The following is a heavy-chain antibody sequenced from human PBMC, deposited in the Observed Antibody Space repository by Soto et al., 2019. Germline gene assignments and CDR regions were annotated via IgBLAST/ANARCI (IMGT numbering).Heavy chain of an antibody. Sequence: EVQLVESGGGLVKPGGSLRLSCAASGFTFSSYSMNWVRQAPGKGLEWVSSISSSSSSIYYADSVKGRFTISRDNAKNSLYLQMNSLRAEDTAVYYCAKNQERELPRVIDFWGQGTLVTVSS. CDR1: GFTFSSYS. D-gene: IGHD1-7*01. CDR2: ISSSSSSI. CDR3: AKNQERELPRVIDF. J-gene: IGHJ4*02. V-gene: IGHV3-21*01.